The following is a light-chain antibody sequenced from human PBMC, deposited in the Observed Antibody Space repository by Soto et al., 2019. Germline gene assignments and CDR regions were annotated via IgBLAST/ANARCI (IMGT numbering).Light chain of an antibody. CDR2: GAS. CDR3: QQYDSSPLT. J-gene: IGKJ1*01. CDR1: QSVSSSY. Sequence: EIVLTQSPGTLSLSPGERATLSCRASQSVSSSYLAWYQQKPGQAPRLLIYGASSRATGIPDRFSGSGSGTDFPLTISRLEPEDFPVYYCQQYDSSPLTFGQGTKVEI. V-gene: IGKV3-20*01.